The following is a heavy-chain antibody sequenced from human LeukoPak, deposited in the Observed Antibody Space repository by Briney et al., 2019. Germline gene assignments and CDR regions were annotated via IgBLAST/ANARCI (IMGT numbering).Heavy chain of an antibody. J-gene: IGHJ6*02. CDR1: GFTFSSYS. Sequence: GGSLRLSCAASGFTFSSYSMNWVRQAPGKGLEWVSSISSSSSYIYYADSVKGRFTISRDNAKNPLYLQMNSLRAEDTAVYYCARDRESGWYYYGMDVWGQGTTVTVSS. V-gene: IGHV3-21*01. CDR3: ARDRESGWYYYGMDV. D-gene: IGHD6-19*01. CDR2: ISSSSSYI.